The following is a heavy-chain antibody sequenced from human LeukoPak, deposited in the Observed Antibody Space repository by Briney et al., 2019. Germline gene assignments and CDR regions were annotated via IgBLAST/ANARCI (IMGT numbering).Heavy chain of an antibody. J-gene: IGHJ4*02. CDR1: GYTFTGYY. CDR3: AAAPKGYCSSNSCRGDYIDY. V-gene: IGHV1-2*02. D-gene: IGHD2-2*01. Sequence: ASVKVSCKASGYTFTGYYMHWVRQAPGQGLEWMGWINPNSGGTNYAQKFQGRVTMTRDTSISTAYMELSRLRSDDTAVYYCAAAPKGYCSSNSCRGDYIDYWGQGTLVTVSS. CDR2: INPNSGGT.